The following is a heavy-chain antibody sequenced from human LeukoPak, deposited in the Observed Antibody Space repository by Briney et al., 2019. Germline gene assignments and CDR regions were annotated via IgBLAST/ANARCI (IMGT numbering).Heavy chain of an antibody. CDR2: IYYSGST. Sequence: SETLSLTCTVSGGSISSYYWSWIRQPPGKGLEWIGYIYYSGSTNYNPSLKSRVTISVDTSKNQFSLKLSSVTAADTAVYCCARVMSGFGMDVWGQGTTVTVSS. D-gene: IGHD3-10*01. J-gene: IGHJ6*02. CDR1: GGSISSYY. CDR3: ARVMSGFGMDV. V-gene: IGHV4-59*01.